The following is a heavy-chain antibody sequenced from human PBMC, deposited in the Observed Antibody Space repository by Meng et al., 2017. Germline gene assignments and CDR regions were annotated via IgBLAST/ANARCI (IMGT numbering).Heavy chain of an antibody. V-gene: IGHV1-18*01. Sequence: GTSGAGVKRPGAPVKVPCKASGYTFTSYGISWVRQAPGQGLEWMGWISAYNGNTNYAQKLQGRVTMTTDTSTSTAYMELRSLRSDDTAVYYCARGNYGDYLYYFDYWGQGTLVTVSS. CDR2: ISAYNGNT. CDR1: GYTFTSYG. CDR3: ARGNYGDYLYYFDY. J-gene: IGHJ4*02. D-gene: IGHD4-17*01.